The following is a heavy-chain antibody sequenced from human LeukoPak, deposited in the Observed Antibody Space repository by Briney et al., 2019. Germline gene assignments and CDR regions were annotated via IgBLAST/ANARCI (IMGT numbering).Heavy chain of an antibody. CDR1: GGTFSSYA. D-gene: IGHD3-16*02. Sequence: ASVKVSCKASGGTFSSYAIIWVRQAPGQGLEWMGRIIPILGIANYAQKFQGRVTITADKSTSTAYMELSSLRSEDTAVYYCARDQGTDYVWGSYRYFDYWGQGTLVTVSS. V-gene: IGHV1-69*04. CDR2: IIPILGIA. CDR3: ARDQGTDYVWGSYRYFDY. J-gene: IGHJ4*02.